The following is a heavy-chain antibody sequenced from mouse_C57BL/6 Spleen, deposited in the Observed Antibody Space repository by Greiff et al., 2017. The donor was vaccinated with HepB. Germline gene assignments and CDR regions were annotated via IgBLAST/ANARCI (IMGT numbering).Heavy chain of an antibody. D-gene: IGHD2-5*01. Sequence: QVQLQQSGAELAKPGASVKLSCKASGYTFTSYWMHWVKQRPGQGLEWIGYINPSSGYTKYNQKFKDKATVTADKSSSTAYMQLSSLTYEDSAVYYCARGSNYEAWFAYWGQGTLVTVSA. J-gene: IGHJ3*01. CDR3: ARGSNYEAWFAY. V-gene: IGHV1-7*01. CDR1: GYTFTSYW. CDR2: INPSSGYT.